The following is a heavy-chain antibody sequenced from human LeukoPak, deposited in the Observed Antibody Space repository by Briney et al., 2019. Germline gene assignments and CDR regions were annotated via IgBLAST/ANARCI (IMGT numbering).Heavy chain of an antibody. CDR3: ARDLRTGYTYGYPLDY. Sequence: AGGSLRLSCAASGFTFSDYWMSWVRQAPGKGLEWVANINQDGSLKYYVDSVKGRFTISRDNAKNSLYLQMNSLRAEDTAVYSCARDLRTGYTYGYPLDYRGQGTLVTVSS. CDR2: INQDGSLK. CDR1: GFTFSDYW. V-gene: IGHV3-7*01. J-gene: IGHJ4*02. D-gene: IGHD5-18*01.